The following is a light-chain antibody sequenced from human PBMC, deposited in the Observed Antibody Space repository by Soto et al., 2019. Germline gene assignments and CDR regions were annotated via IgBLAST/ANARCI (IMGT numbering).Light chain of an antibody. CDR1: QSVSNN. V-gene: IGKV3-15*01. Sequence: EVVMTQSPATLSVSPGERATLSCRASQSVSNNFAWYQQKPRQAPRLLIFGASTRATAIPARFSGSGSGTEFTITISSLQSEDFAVYYCQQYNNWWTFGQGTKVEIK. J-gene: IGKJ1*01. CDR2: GAS. CDR3: QQYNNWWT.